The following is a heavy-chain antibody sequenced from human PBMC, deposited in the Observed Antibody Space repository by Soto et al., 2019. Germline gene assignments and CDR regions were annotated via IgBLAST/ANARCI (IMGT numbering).Heavy chain of an antibody. J-gene: IGHJ4*01. CDR1: GYRFTGYG. CDR3: LDY. V-gene: IGHV1-2*02. Sequence: QVQLVQSGAEVKNPGASLKVSCKASGYRFTGYGLHWVRQAPGQGLQWMGWINPKSGATDYAQKFQGRVTMTREMSTNTAYCVLGALPTGCGSVVSALDY. CDR2: INPKSGAT. D-gene: IGHD2-2*01.